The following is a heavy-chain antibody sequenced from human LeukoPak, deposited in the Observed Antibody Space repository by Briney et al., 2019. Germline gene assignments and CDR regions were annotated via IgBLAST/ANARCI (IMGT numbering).Heavy chain of an antibody. J-gene: IGHJ4*02. CDR1: GYSFTNFD. V-gene: IGHV1-8*01. Sequence: VASVKVSCKASGYSFTNFDINWVRQATGQGLEWMGWMNPNSGNTGYAQKFQGRVTITRNTSISTAYMELSGLRSEDTAVYYCARGRSTGFPYYFEYWGQGTLVTVSS. CDR2: MNPNSGNT. CDR3: ARGRSTGFPYYFEY.